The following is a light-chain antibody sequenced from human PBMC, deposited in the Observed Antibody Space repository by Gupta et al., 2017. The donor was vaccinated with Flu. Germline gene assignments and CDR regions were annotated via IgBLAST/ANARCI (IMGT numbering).Light chain of an antibody. CDR3: RNWSPSCLV. CDR2: LNSDNRH. CDR1: SGRSNYA. J-gene: IGLJ3*02. Sequence: QLVPTQPPSASASLGASVTLTCTLSSGRSNYAIAWHQQQPETGPRHRMVLNSDNRHSTGDAIPDRVSNSRSAAALSINSYSLQSEDDSYYSSRNWSPSCLVFGGGTKLTVL. V-gene: IGLV4-69*01.